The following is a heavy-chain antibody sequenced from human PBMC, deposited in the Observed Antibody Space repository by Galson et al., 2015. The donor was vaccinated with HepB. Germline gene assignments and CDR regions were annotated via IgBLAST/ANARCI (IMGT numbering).Heavy chain of an antibody. CDR3: ARIYYGSSGYYYLDY. CDR1: GGSISTYY. J-gene: IGHJ4*02. V-gene: IGHV4-59*08. CDR2: IYYSGST. Sequence: LSLTCNVSGGSISTYYWSWIRQPPGKGLEWIGYIYYSGSTIYNPSLRSRVSISADMSKNQFSLKLSSVTAADTAVYYCARIYYGSSGYYYLDYWGQGTLVTVSS. D-gene: IGHD3-22*01.